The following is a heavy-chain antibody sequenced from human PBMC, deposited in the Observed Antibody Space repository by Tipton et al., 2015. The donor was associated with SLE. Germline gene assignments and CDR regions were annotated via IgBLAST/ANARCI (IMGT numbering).Heavy chain of an antibody. V-gene: IGHV4-39*07. D-gene: IGHD3-16*01. CDR1: GGSISSYY. J-gene: IGHJ3*02. CDR2: IYYSGST. CDR3: ARATGGAFDI. Sequence: TLSLTCTVSGGSISSYYWGWIRQPPGKGLEWIGSIYYSGSTYYNPSLKSRVTISVDTSKNQFSLKLSSVTAADTAVYYCARATGGAFDIWGQGTMVTVSS.